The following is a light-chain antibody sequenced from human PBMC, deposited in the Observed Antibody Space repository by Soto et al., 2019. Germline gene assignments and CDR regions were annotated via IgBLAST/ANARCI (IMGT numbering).Light chain of an antibody. CDR3: QSYDSSLRRV. J-gene: IGLJ2*01. Sequence: QAVVTQPPSVSGAPGQRVTISCTGSSSNIGAGYDVPWYQQLPGTAPKLLIYGSSNRPSGVPDRFSGSKSGTSASLAITGLQAVDEADYYCQSYDSSLRRVFGGGTKLTVL. CDR1: SSNIGAGYD. V-gene: IGLV1-40*01. CDR2: GSS.